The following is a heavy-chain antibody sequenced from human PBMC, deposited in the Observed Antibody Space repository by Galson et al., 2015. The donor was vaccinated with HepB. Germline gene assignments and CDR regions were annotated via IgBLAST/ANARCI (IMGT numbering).Heavy chain of an antibody. V-gene: IGHV3-23*01. CDR3: ARNWDY. CDR1: GFTFSNYD. CDR2: ITKSGAGT. D-gene: IGHD1-1*01. J-gene: IGHJ4*02. Sequence: SLRLSCAASGFTFSNYDFSWVRQAPGKGLQWVSSITKSGAGTFYADSLKGRFTISRDNSKNTLYLQMNSLRAEDTALYYCARNWDYWGQGTLVTVSS.